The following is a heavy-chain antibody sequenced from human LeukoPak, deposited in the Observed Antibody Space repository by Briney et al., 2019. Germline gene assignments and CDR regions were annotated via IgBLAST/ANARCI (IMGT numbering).Heavy chain of an antibody. CDR2: IYHSGST. V-gene: IGHV4-30-2*01. J-gene: IGHJ4*02. D-gene: IGHD6-13*01. Sequence: SQTLSLTCTVSGGSISSGGYYWSWIRQPPGKGLEWTGYIYHSGSTYYNPSLKSRVTISVDRSKNQFSLKLSSVTAADTAVYYCARALRIAANLDYWGQGTLVTVSS. CDR3: ARALRIAANLDY. CDR1: GGSISSGGYY.